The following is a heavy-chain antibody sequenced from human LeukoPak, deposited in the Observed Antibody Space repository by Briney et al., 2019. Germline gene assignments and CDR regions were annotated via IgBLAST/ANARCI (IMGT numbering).Heavy chain of an antibody. Sequence: PGGSLRLSCAASGFTFNSYAMIWVRQAPGKGLEWVSTITGTGGSTYYADSVKGRFAISRDNSKNTLYLQMNSLRVEDTAIYYCAKVAYGESFDYWGRGTLVTVSS. CDR1: GFTFNSYA. CDR2: ITGTGGST. CDR3: AKVAYGESFDY. V-gene: IGHV3-23*01. J-gene: IGHJ4*02. D-gene: IGHD4-17*01.